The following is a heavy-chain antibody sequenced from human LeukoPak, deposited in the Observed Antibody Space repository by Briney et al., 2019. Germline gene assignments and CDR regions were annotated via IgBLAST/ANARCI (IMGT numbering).Heavy chain of an antibody. J-gene: IGHJ4*02. V-gene: IGHV5-51*01. CDR2: IYPGDSDT. CDR3: ARCDASGNCNGFDF. CDR1: GYTFTNYW. Sequence: GESLKISCKGSGYTFTNYWIGWVRQMPGKGLEWMGIIYPGDSDTRYSPSFQGQVTISADKSISTAYLQWTSLKASDSAMYYCARCDASGNCNGFDFWGQGTLVTVPS. D-gene: IGHD1-1*01.